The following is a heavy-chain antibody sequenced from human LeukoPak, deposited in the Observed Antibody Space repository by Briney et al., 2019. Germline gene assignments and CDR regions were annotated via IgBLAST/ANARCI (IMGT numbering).Heavy chain of an antibody. J-gene: IGHJ4*02. V-gene: IGHV3-66*01. CDR2: FYSGGTI. Sequence: PGGSLRLSCAASGFTVSTFAVNWVRQAPGKGRKWVSVFYSGGTIRYADSVRDRFIISRDVSKNMLYLQMSSLRVEDTAVYYCVTDPHNSGSGRYFEDWGRGNLVTVSP. CDR3: VTDPHNSGSGRYFED. D-gene: IGHD3-10*01. CDR1: GFTVSTFA.